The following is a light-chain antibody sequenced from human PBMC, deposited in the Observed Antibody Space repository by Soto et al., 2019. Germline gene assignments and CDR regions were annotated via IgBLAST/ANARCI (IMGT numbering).Light chain of an antibody. J-gene: IGLJ1*01. CDR2: DVS. CDR1: SSDVGGYDY. CDR3: SSYTSRSTYV. Sequence: QSALTQPASVSGSPGQSITISCTGTSSDVGGYDYVSWYQQHPGEGPKLMIYDVSNRPSGVSNRFSGSKSGNTASLTISGLQAEDEADYYCSSYTSRSTYVSGSGTKVTVL. V-gene: IGLV2-14*01.